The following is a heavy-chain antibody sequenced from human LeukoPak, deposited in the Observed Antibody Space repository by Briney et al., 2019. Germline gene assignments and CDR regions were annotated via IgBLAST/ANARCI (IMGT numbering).Heavy chain of an antibody. J-gene: IGHJ4*02. CDR1: GYTFTGYY. V-gene: IGHV1-2*04. D-gene: IGHD3-10*01. CDR2: INPNSGGT. Sequence: ASVKVSCKASGYTFTGYYMHWVRQAPGQGLEWMGWINPNSGGTIYAQKFQGWVTMTRDTSISTAYMELSRLRSDDTAVYYCARVGSGSYWDYFDYWGQGTLVTVSS. CDR3: ARVGSGSYWDYFDY.